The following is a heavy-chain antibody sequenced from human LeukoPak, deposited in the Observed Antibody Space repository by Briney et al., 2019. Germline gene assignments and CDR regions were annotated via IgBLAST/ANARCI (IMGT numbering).Heavy chain of an antibody. CDR2: INTNTGNP. Sequence: GASVKVSCKASGYTFTSYAMNWVRQAPGQGLEWMGWINTNTGNPTYAQGFTGRFVFSLDTSVSTAYLQISSLKAEDIAVYYCARDQWSEWDCSGGSCYFARWFDPWGQGTLVTVSS. J-gene: IGHJ5*02. CDR1: GYTFTSYA. D-gene: IGHD2-15*01. V-gene: IGHV7-4-1*02. CDR3: ARDQWSEWDCSGGSCYFARWFDP.